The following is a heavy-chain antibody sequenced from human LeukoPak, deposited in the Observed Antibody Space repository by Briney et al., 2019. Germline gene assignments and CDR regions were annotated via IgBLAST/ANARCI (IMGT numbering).Heavy chain of an antibody. Sequence: GGSLRLSCAASGFTFSSYWMSWVRQAPGKGLEWLANIKEDGSDKYYVDSVKGRFTISRDNAKNSLYLQMNNLRVEDTAVYYCARAAYTSGYDYWGQGTLVTVSS. CDR1: GFTFSSYW. D-gene: IGHD6-19*01. CDR3: ARAAYTSGYDY. CDR2: IKEDGSDK. J-gene: IGHJ4*02. V-gene: IGHV3-7*01.